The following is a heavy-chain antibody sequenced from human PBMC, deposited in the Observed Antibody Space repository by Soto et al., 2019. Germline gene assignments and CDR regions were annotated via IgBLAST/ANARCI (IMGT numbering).Heavy chain of an antibody. V-gene: IGHV3-23*01. J-gene: IGHJ5*02. CDR3: AKDPLPITMVPNWFDP. Sequence: GGSLRLSCAASGFTFSSYAMSWVRQAPGKGLEWVSAISGSGGSTYYADPVKGRFTISRDNSKNTLYLQMNSLRAEDTAVYYCAKDPLPITMVPNWFDPWGQGTLVTVSS. CDR2: ISGSGGST. CDR1: GFTFSSYA. D-gene: IGHD3-10*01.